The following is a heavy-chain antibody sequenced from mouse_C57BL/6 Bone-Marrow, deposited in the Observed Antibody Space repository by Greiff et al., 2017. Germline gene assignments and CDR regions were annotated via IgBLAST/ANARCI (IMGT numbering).Heavy chain of an antibody. CDR1: GYAFSSYW. V-gene: IGHV1-80*01. Sequence: QVQLKESGAALVKPGASVKISCKASGYAFSSYWMNWVKQRPGKGLEWIGQIYPGDGDTNYNGKFKGKATLTADKSSSTAYMQLSSLTSEDSAVYFCARLILRYYAMDYWGQGTSVTVSS. CDR2: IYPGDGDT. D-gene: IGHD1-1*01. CDR3: ARLILRYYAMDY. J-gene: IGHJ4*01.